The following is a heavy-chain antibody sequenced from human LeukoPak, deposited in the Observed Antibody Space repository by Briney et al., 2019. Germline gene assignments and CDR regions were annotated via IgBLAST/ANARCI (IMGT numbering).Heavy chain of an antibody. CDR3: ASVYDSSGYYPF. CDR2: INHSGST. J-gene: IGHJ4*02. CDR1: GGSFSGYY. Sequence: SETLSLTWAVYGGSFSGYYWSWIRQPPGKGLEWIGEINHSGSTNYNPSLKSRVTISVDTSKNQFSLKLSSVTAADTAVYYCASVYDSSGYYPFWGQGTLVTVSS. D-gene: IGHD3-22*01. V-gene: IGHV4-34*01.